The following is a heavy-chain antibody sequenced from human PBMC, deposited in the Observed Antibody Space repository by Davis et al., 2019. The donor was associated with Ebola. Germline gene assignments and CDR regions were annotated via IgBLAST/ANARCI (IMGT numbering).Heavy chain of an antibody. J-gene: IGHJ6*02. D-gene: IGHD2-2*01. Sequence: SQTLSLTCAVYGGSISSYYWSWIRQPAGKGLEWIGRIYTSGSTNYNPSLKSRVTMSVDTSKNQFSLKLSSVTAADTAVYYCARDQYCSSTSCYLYYYYGMDVWGQGTTVTVSS. V-gene: IGHV4-4*07. CDR3: ARDQYCSSTSCYLYYYYGMDV. CDR1: GGSISSYY. CDR2: IYTSGST.